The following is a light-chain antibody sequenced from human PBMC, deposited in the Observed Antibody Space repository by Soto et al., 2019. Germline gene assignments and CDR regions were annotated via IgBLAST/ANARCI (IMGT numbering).Light chain of an antibody. CDR2: GSS. CDR1: QSVTNKY. CDR3: QQDGSSPPYT. V-gene: IGKV3-20*01. Sequence: EVVLTQSPGTLSLSPGERATLSCRASQSVTNKYLAWYQQKPGQAPRLLILGSSDRATGIPDRFSGSGSGTDFTLNISRLEPEDFAVYYCQQDGSSPPYTFGQGTKLEI. J-gene: IGKJ2*01.